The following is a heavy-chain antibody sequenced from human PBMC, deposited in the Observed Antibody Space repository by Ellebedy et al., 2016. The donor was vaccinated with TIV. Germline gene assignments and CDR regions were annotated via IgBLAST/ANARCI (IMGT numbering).Heavy chain of an antibody. J-gene: IGHJ4*02. V-gene: IGHV1-2*02. D-gene: IGHD3-10*01. Sequence: ASVKVSXKASRYTFTSYYMHWVRQAPGQGLEWMGWINPNSGGTNYAQKFQGRVTMTRDTSISTAYMELSRLRSDDTAVYYCAREGKSGRTYYYGSGSYSDFDYWGQGTLVTVSS. CDR2: INPNSGGT. CDR3: AREGKSGRTYYYGSGSYSDFDY. CDR1: RYTFTSYY.